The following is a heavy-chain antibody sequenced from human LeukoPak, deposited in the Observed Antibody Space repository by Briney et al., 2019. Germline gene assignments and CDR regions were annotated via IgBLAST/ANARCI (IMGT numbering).Heavy chain of an antibody. Sequence: GGSLSLSCAASGFPFVTYRMNWARQAPGKGLEWVPSISSSSSYIYYADSVKGRFTISRDNAKNSLYLQMNNLRAEDTAVYYCARDHFNSSGAGTIDYWCQGTLVTDSS. D-gene: IGHD6-19*01. J-gene: IGHJ4*02. CDR1: GFPFVTYR. CDR3: ARDHFNSSGAGTIDY. CDR2: ISSSSSYI. V-gene: IGHV3-21*01.